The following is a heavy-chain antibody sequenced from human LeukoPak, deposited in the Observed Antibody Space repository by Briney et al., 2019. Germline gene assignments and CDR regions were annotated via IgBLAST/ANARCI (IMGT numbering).Heavy chain of an antibody. CDR2: IIPIFGTA. V-gene: IGHV1-69*13. Sequence: SVKVSCKASGGTFSSYAISWVRQAPGQGLEWMGGIIPIFGTANYAQKFQGRVTITADESTSTAYMELSSLRSEDTAVYYCARGERIAVAGKDFDYWGQGTLVTVSS. J-gene: IGHJ4*02. CDR3: ARGERIAVAGKDFDY. D-gene: IGHD6-19*01. CDR1: GGTFSSYA.